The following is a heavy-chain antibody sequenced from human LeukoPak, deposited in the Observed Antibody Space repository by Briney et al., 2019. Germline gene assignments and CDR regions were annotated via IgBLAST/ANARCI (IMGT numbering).Heavy chain of an antibody. V-gene: IGHV3-74*01. CDR3: AKSDWFDP. Sequence: GGSLRLSCATSGFTFGTYWMNWLRQAPGKGLVWVSRIRSDGGATTYAESVKGRFTISRDNARNTLYLQMNSLRVDDTAGYYCAKSDWFDPCGRGILVTVSS. CDR2: IRSDGGAT. J-gene: IGHJ5*02. CDR1: GFTFGTYW.